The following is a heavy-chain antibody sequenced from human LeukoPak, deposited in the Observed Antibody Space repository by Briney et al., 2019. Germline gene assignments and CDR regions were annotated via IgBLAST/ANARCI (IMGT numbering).Heavy chain of an antibody. J-gene: IGHJ6*03. V-gene: IGHV3-74*01. CDR1: GFTLSNYW. D-gene: IGHD2-21*02. Sequence: GGSLTLSCAASGFTLSNYWMHWVRHGPGERLVWVSSFSSVGANTHYADSVRGRFTTSRDNANNILSLHMNGLRADDAAVYFCARGRATAVPHYYDYFMDVWGTGTTVIVSS. CDR2: FSSVGANT. CDR3: ARGRATAVPHYYDYFMDV.